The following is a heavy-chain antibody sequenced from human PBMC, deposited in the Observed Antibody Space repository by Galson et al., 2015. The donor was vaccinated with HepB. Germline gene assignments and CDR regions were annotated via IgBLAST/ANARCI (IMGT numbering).Heavy chain of an antibody. Sequence: SLRLSCAASGFTFSSYNMNWVRQAPGKGLEWVSSISSSSSYIYYADSVKGRFTVSRDNAKNSLYLQMNSLRAEDTAVYYCARDGPRYSNPDYWGQGTLVTVSS. CDR2: ISSSSSYI. D-gene: IGHD4-11*01. J-gene: IGHJ4*02. CDR3: ARDGPRYSNPDY. CDR1: GFTFSSYN. V-gene: IGHV3-21*01.